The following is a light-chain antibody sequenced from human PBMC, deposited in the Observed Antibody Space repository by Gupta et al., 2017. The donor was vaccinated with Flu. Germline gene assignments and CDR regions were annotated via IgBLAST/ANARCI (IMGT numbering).Light chain of an antibody. J-gene: IGKJ3*01. Sequence: DIQMTQSPSSLSASVGDRITITCRASESIRIYLNWYQQKPGKDPKLLIYAASSWQSGVPSGFSGSGSGTDFTLTISSRQPEDFATYYCQQSDSYLPLTFGHGTKVEIK. V-gene: IGKV1-39*01. CDR3: QQSDSYLPLT. CDR1: ESIRIY. CDR2: AAS.